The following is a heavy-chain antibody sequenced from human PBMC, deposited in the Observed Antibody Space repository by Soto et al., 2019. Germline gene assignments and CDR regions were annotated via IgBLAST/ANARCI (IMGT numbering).Heavy chain of an antibody. CDR3: AKGGAIVAAGTRVYLYNAMDV. J-gene: IGHJ6*02. Sequence: GASVKVSCKASGYTFTGYYVHWVRQAPGQGLEWMGWINPNSGDTYLAQRFQGRVTMNRDTSIGTAYMELRGLTSDDTAEYYCAKGGAIVAAGTRVYLYNAMDVWGQGPRSPSP. D-gene: IGHD1-26*01. V-gene: IGHV1-2*02. CDR2: INPNSGDT. CDR1: GYTFTGYY.